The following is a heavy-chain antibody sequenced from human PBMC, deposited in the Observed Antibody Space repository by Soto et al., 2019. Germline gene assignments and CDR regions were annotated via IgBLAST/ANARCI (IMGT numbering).Heavy chain of an antibody. Sequence: PGGSLRLSCAASGFTFSSYAMSWVRQAPGKGLEWVSAISGSGGSTYYADSVKGRFTISRDNSKNTLYLQMNSLRAEDTAVYYCAKDGLNVITFGGVIVSPPYYFDYWGQGTLVTVSS. CDR3: AKDGLNVITFGGVIVSPPYYFDY. J-gene: IGHJ4*02. V-gene: IGHV3-23*01. CDR1: GFTFSSYA. CDR2: ISGSGGST. D-gene: IGHD3-16*02.